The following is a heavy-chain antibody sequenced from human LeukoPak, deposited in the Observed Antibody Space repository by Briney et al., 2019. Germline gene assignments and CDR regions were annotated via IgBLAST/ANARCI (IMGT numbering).Heavy chain of an antibody. CDR2: INHSGST. Sequence: SETLSLTCAVYGGSFSGYYWSWIRQPPGKGLEWIGEINHSGSTNYNPSLKSRVTISVDTSKNQFSLKLSSVTAADTAVYYCARASGWYQVPFDYWGQGTLVTVSS. V-gene: IGHV4-34*01. CDR1: GGSFSGYY. J-gene: IGHJ4*02. CDR3: ARASGWYQVPFDY. D-gene: IGHD6-19*01.